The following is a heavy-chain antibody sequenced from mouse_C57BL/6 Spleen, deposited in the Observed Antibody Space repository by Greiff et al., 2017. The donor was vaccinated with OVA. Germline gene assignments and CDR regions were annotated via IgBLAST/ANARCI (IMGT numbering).Heavy chain of an antibody. V-gene: IGHV3-6*01. CDR1: GYSITSGYY. Sequence: VQLKESGPGLVKPSQSLSLTCSVTGYSITSGYYWNWIRQFPGNKLEWMGYISYDGSNNYNPSLKNRISITRDTSKNQFFLKLNSVTTEDTATYYCARLGHYYFDYWGQGTTLTVSS. CDR2: ISYDGSN. J-gene: IGHJ2*01. D-gene: IGHD4-1*01. CDR3: ARLGHYYFDY.